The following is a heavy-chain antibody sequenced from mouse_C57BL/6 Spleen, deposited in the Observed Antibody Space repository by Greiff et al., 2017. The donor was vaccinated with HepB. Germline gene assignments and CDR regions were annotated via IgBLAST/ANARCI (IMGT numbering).Heavy chain of an antibody. CDR3: ARNFHWDEGFAY. V-gene: IGHV2-2*01. CDR2: IWSGGST. CDR1: GFSLTSYG. D-gene: IGHD4-1*01. Sequence: QVQLQQSGPGLVQPSQSLSITCTVSGFSLTSYGVHWVRQSPGKGLEWLGVIWSGGSTDYNAAFISRLSISKDNSKSQVFFKMNSLQADDTAIYYCARNFHWDEGFAYWGQGTLVTVSA. J-gene: IGHJ3*01.